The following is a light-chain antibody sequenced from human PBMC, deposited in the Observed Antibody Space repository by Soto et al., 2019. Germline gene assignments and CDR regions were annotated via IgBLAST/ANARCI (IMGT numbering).Light chain of an antibody. CDR1: SSDVGGYNY. CDR2: DVS. Sequence: QSVLTQPASVSGSPGQSITISCTGTSSDVGGYNYVSWYQQHPGKAPKLVIYDVSNRPSGVSNRFSGSKSGNTASLTISGLQAEDAADYYCNSYTSSSTYVFGTGTKVTVL. J-gene: IGLJ1*01. V-gene: IGLV2-14*01. CDR3: NSYTSSSTYV.